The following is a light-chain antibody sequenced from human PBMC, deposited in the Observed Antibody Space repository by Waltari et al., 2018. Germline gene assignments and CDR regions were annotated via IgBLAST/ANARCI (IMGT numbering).Light chain of an antibody. J-gene: IGLJ3*02. Sequence: QSVLTQPPPVSGAPGQRVTISCTGSSSNIGAGHDVHLYQKPPGAAPKLHIYGDSTRASGVPNRFTGFKYDTSAFVDITGLQAEDGADYYCQSYDSSLSDSGVLGGGTKVTVL. CDR1: SSNIGAGHD. CDR3: QSYDSSLSDSGV. CDR2: GDS. V-gene: IGLV1-40*01.